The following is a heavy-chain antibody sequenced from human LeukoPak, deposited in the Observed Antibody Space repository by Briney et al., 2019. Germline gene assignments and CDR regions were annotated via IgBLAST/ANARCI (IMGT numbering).Heavy chain of an antibody. J-gene: IGHJ4*02. CDR1: GYTFTSYA. CDR2: INAGNGNT. V-gene: IGHV1-3*03. CDR3: ARYYDILTGEPYYFDY. Sequence: GASVKVSCRASGYTFTSYAMHWVRQAPGQRLEWMGWINAGNGNTKYSQEFQGRVTITRDTSASTAYMELSSLRSEDMAVYYCARYYDILTGEPYYFDYWGQGTLVTVSS. D-gene: IGHD3-9*01.